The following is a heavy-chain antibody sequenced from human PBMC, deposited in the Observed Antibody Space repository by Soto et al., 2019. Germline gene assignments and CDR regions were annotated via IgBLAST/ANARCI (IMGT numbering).Heavy chain of an antibody. J-gene: IGHJ6*02. CDR1: GGTFSSYA. D-gene: IGHD2-2*01. V-gene: IGHV1-69*12. CDR2: IIPIFGTA. CDR3: ARDMNIVLVPADLYYYGMDV. Sequence: QVQLVQSGAEVKKPGSSVKVSCKASGGTFSSYAISWVRQAPGQGLEWMGGIIPIFGTANYAQKFQGRVTITADESTSTAYMEVSSLRSEDTPVYYCARDMNIVLVPADLYYYGMDVWGQGTTVTVSS.